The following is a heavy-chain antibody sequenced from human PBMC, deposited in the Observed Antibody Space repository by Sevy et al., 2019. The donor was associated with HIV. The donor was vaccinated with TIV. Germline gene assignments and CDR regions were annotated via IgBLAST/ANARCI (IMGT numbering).Heavy chain of an antibody. CDR3: ASMMSSEGGRYCTSTTCYGYYYGMDV. CDR1: GGTFSSYA. V-gene: IGHV1-69*13. J-gene: IGHJ6*02. Sequence: ASVKVSCKASGGTFSSYAISWVRQAPGQGLEWMGGNVPIFGTPNYAQKFQGRVTITADESTTTAYMELSSLRSEDTAGYYCASMMSSEGGRYCTSTTCYGYYYGMDVWGQGTTVTVSS. D-gene: IGHD2-2*01. CDR2: NVPIFGTP.